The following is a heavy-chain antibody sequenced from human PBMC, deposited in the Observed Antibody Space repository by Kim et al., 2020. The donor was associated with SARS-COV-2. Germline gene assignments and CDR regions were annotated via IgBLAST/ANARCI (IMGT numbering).Heavy chain of an antibody. Sequence: GGSLRLSCAASGFTFSSYSMNWVRQAPGKGLEWVSSISSSSSYIYYADSVKGRFTISRDNAKNSLYLQMNSLRAEDTAVYYCAQITPGAWSTRTTWGQGTLVTVSS. D-gene: IGHD1-1*01. J-gene: IGHJ5*02. V-gene: IGHV3-21*01. CDR2: ISSSSSYI. CDR3: AQITPGAWSTRTT. CDR1: GFTFSSYS.